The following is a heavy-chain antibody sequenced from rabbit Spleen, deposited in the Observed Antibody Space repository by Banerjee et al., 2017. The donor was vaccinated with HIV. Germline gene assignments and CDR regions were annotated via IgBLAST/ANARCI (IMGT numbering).Heavy chain of an antibody. J-gene: IGHJ4*01. CDR2: IGAVSSGST. CDR1: GFSFSSGYY. Sequence: QEQLEESGGDLVKPEGSLTLTCTASGFSFSSGYYMCWVRQAPGKGLEWIGCIGAVSSGSTYYASWAKGRFTISKTSSTTVTLRMTSLTAADTATYFCARAGEGGDGYLNLWGPGTLVTVS. D-gene: IGHD5-1*01. CDR3: ARAGEGGDGYLNL. V-gene: IGHV1S45*01.